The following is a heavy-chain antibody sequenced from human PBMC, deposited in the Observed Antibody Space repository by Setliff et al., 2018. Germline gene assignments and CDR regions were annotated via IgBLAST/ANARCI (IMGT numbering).Heavy chain of an antibody. CDR1: GGSISSYY. V-gene: IGHV4-59*01. D-gene: IGHD6-13*01. J-gene: IGHJ6*02. Sequence: SETLSLTCTVSGGSISSYYWSWIRQPPGKGLEWIGYIYYSGSTNYNPSLKIRVTISVDTSKNQFSLKLSSVTAADTAVYYCARDRPIAAAGTFIRYYYYYGMDVWGQGTTVTVSS. CDR3: ARDRPIAAAGTFIRYYYYYGMDV. CDR2: IYYSGST.